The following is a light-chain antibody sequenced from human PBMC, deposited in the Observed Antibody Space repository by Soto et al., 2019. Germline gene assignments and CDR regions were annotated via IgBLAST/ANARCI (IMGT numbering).Light chain of an antibody. V-gene: IGKV3D-15*01. CDR1: QSLSSN. J-gene: IGKJ4*01. CDR2: DAS. CDR3: QQYHDWPPLT. Sequence: GTLSLSACDMATLSCRASQSLSSNLAWYQQKPGQAPRLLIYDASNRATGIPARFSGSRSGTEFTLTISSLQSEDSAVYYCQQYHDWPPLTFGGGAKVDIK.